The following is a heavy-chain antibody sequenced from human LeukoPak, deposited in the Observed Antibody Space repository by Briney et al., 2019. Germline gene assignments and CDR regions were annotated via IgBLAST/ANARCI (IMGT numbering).Heavy chain of an antibody. Sequence: SETLSLTCTVSGGSISSYYWSWIRQPPGKGLEWLGYIYYSGSTNYNPSLKSRVTVSVDTSKNQFSLKLSSVTAADTAVYYCAREGSSFGVVIPSKYGWFDPWGQGTLVTVSS. CDR3: AREGSSFGVVIPSKYGWFDP. V-gene: IGHV4-59*01. D-gene: IGHD3-3*01. CDR2: IYYSGST. CDR1: GGSISSYY. J-gene: IGHJ5*02.